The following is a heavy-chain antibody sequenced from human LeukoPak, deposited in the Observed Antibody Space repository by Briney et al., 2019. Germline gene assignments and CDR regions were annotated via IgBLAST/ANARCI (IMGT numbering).Heavy chain of an antibody. CDR1: GGSFSGYY. CDR2: YYYSGYT. J-gene: IGHJ4*02. V-gene: IGHV4-34*01. D-gene: IGHD6-19*01. CDR3: ATDTSGWYNYFDY. Sequence: PSETLSLTCAVYGGSFSGYYWSWIRQPPGKGLEWIGSYYYSGYTYYNPSLKSRVTISVDTSKNQFSLKLSSVTAADTAVYYCATDTSGWYNYFDYWGQGTLVTVSS.